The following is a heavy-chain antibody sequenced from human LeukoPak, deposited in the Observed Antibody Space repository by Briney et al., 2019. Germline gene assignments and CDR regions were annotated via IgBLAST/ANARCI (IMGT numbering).Heavy chain of an antibody. Sequence: GGSLRLSCAASGFTVSSNYMSWVRQAPGKGLEWVSVIYSGGSTYYADSVKGRFIISRDNSKNTLYLQMNNLRAEDTAIYYCATYRQVLLPFESWGQGTLVTVSS. J-gene: IGHJ4*02. CDR2: IYSGGST. V-gene: IGHV3-53*01. CDR1: GFTVSSNY. D-gene: IGHD2-8*02. CDR3: ATYRQVLLPFES.